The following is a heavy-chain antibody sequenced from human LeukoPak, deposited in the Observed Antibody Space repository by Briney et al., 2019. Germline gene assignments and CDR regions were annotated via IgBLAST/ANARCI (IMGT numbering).Heavy chain of an antibody. CDR2: MRDDGSNK. D-gene: IGHD3-10*01. V-gene: IGHV3-30*02. J-gene: IGHJ4*02. Sequence: PGGSLRLSCAASGFIFSRYGMHWVRQAPGKGLEWVAFMRDDGSNKYYADSVKGRFTISRDNSKNTLYLQMNSLRAEDTAVYYCAKVDPYGSGIDYWGQGTLVTVSS. CDR3: AKVDPYGSGIDY. CDR1: GFIFSRYG.